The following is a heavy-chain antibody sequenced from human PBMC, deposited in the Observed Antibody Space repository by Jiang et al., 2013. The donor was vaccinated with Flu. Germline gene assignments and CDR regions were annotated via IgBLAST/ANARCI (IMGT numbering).Heavy chain of an antibody. CDR2: ISHDGTDI. D-gene: IGHD3-3*01. Sequence: VQLVESGGGVVQPGRSLRLSCAASGFTFNTHAMHWVRQPPGKGLEGVALISHDGTDIYYADSVRGRFTISRDNSKNILSLQMNNLRGDDTAVYYCAREYYDFWTSAPCPYYYGLDVWGQGTTVTVSS. CDR3: AREYYDFWTSAPCPYYYGLDV. J-gene: IGHJ6*02. CDR1: GFTFNTHA. V-gene: IGHV3-30-3*01.